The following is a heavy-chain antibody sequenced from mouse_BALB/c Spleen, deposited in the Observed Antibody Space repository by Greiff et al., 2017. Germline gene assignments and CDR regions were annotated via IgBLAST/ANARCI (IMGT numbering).Heavy chain of an antibody. D-gene: IGHD2-2*01. J-gene: IGHJ2*01. V-gene: IGHV5-6-5*01. CDR3: ARYGYDRFDY. CDR2: ISSGGST. Sequence: EVQGVESGGGLVKPGGSLKLSCAASGFTFSSYAMSWVRQTPEKRLEWVASISSGGSTYYPDSVKGRFTISRDNARNILYLQMSSLRSEDTAMYYCARYGYDRFDYWGQGTTLTVSS. CDR1: GFTFSSYA.